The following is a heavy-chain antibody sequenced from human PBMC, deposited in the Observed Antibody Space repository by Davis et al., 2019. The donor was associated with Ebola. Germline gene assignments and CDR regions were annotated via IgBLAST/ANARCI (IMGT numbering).Heavy chain of an antibody. J-gene: IGHJ4*02. CDR1: GFSFSDAW. Sequence: GESLKIPCVASGFSFSDAWMSWVRQAPGKGLEWVGRIKSRTKGATTEYAAPVKGRFTISRDDSKNTLYLQMNSLKTEDTAVYYCRSNFDYWGQGTLVTVSS. V-gene: IGHV3-15*01. CDR3: RSNFDY. CDR2: IKSRTKGATT.